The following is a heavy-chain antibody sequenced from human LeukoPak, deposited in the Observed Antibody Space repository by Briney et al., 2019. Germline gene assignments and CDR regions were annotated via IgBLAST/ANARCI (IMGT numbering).Heavy chain of an antibody. D-gene: IGHD4-17*01. Sequence: ASVKVSCKASGYTFTSYDINWVRQATGQGLEWMGWINPHSGKTGYAQKFQGRVTMTTDTSANTAYMDLSSLRSEDTAVYYCARLSSHYGDYKVDPWGQGTLITVSS. CDR2: INPHSGKT. CDR1: GYTFTSYD. J-gene: IGHJ5*02. CDR3: ARLSSHYGDYKVDP. V-gene: IGHV1-8*01.